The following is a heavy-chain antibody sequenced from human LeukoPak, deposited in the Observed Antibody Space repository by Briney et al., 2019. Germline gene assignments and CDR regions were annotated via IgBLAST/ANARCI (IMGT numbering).Heavy chain of an antibody. CDR3: TTDRGVAARPLFDY. CDR1: GFTFSSYA. V-gene: IGHV3-15*01. J-gene: IGHJ4*02. CDR2: IKSKTDGGTT. D-gene: IGHD6-6*01. Sequence: PGGSLRLSCAASGFTFSSYAMGWVRQAPGKGLEWIGRIKSKTDGGTTDYAAPVKGRFTISRDDSKNTLYLQLNSLKSEDTAEYYCTTDRGVAARPLFDYWGQGILVTVSS.